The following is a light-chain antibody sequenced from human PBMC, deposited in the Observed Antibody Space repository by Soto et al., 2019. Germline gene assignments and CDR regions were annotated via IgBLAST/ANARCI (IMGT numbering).Light chain of an antibody. CDR1: SSDVGAYNY. Sequence: QSALTQPASVSGSPGQSIIISCTGTSSDVGAYNYVSWYQQHPGKVPKLMIYDVSNRPSGVSNRFSGSKSGNTASLTISGLQAEDEADYYCSSYTSSSTVAFGGGTKLTVL. J-gene: IGLJ2*01. V-gene: IGLV2-14*01. CDR3: SSYTSSSTVA. CDR2: DVS.